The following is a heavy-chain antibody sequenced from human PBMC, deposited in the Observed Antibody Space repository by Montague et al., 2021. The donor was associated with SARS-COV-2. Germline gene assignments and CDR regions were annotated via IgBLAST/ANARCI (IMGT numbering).Heavy chain of an antibody. J-gene: IGHJ4*02. D-gene: IGHD1-26*01. CDR2: IKQDGSEK. Sequence: SLRLSCAASGFTFRRFWMIWVRQAPGKGLEWVANIKQDGSEKLYVDSVKGRFTLSRDDAKNSVYLQMNSLRVEDTAVYYCARFAATADLDYWGQGTLVTVSS. CDR3: ARFAATADLDY. V-gene: IGHV3-7*01. CDR1: GFTFRRFW.